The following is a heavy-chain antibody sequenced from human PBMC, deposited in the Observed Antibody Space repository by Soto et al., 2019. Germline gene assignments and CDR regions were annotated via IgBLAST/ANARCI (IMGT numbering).Heavy chain of an antibody. CDR3: VKDRAYFHSSGYSYPGL. Sequence: GGSLRLSCPASGFTFRSYAMHWVRQAPGKGLEYVSAISSNGGSTYYADSVKGRFTISRDNSKNTLYLQMSSLRAEDTAVYYRVKDRAYFHSSGYSYPGLWGQGTLVTVSS. CDR1: GFTFRSYA. D-gene: IGHD3-22*01. J-gene: IGHJ4*02. CDR2: ISSNGGST. V-gene: IGHV3-64D*06.